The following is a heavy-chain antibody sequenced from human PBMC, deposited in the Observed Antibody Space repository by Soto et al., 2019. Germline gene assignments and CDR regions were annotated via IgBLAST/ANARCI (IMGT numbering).Heavy chain of an antibody. CDR3: ARALGPYGMDV. J-gene: IGHJ6*02. Sequence: QVQLKESGPGLVQPSGTLSLTCAVSGGSLSGGNWWTWVRQPPGLGLEWIGEINHSGSTNYNPSLKSRVTISVDTSKNQFSRKMSSVTAADTAVYYCARALGPYGMDVWGQGTTVTVSS. CDR2: INHSGST. CDR1: GGSLSGGNW. V-gene: IGHV4-4*02.